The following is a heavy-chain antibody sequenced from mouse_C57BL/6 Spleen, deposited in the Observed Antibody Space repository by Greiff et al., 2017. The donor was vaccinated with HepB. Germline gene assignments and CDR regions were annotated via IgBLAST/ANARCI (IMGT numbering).Heavy chain of an antibody. CDR3: VRENDYDDGDNAMDY. CDR1: GFSFNTYA. D-gene: IGHD2-4*01. CDR2: IRSKSNNYAT. Sequence: EVQLVESGGGLVQPKGSLKLSCAASGFSFNTYAMNWVRQAPGKGLEWVARIRSKSNNYATYYADSVKDRFTISRDDSESMLYLQMNNLKTEDTAMYYCVRENDYDDGDNAMDYWGQGTSVTVSS. V-gene: IGHV10-1*01. J-gene: IGHJ4*01.